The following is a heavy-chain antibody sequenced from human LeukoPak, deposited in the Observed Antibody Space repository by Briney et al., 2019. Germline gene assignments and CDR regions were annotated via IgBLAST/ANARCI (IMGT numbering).Heavy chain of an antibody. CDR1: GYTFTSYG. D-gene: IGHD1-26*01. CDR3: ARGELLGLFYYYYGMDV. J-gene: IGHJ6*02. Sequence: ASVKVSCKASGYTFTSYGISWVRQAPGQGLEWMGWISAYNGNTNYAQKLQGRVTITADESTSTAYMELSSLRSEDTAVYYCARGELLGLFYYYYGMDVWGQGTTVTVSS. CDR2: ISAYNGNT. V-gene: IGHV1-18*01.